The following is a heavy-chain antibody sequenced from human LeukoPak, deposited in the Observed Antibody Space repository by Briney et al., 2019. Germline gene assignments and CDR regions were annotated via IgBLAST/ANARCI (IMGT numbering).Heavy chain of an antibody. CDR3: ARDRTYYYDSSGQDAFDI. CDR2: TSAYNGNT. D-gene: IGHD3-22*01. Sequence: SVKVSCKASGYTFTNYGVSWLRQAPGQGLEWRGWTSAYNGNTNYVQKLQGRVTITTDTSTSTAYMELRSLRSDDTAVYYCARDRTYYYDSSGQDAFDIWGQGTRVTVSS. CDR1: GYTFTNYG. J-gene: IGHJ3*02. V-gene: IGHV1-18*01.